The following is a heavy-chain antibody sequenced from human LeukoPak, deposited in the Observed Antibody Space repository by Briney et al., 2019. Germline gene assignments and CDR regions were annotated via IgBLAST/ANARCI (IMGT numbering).Heavy chain of an antibody. D-gene: IGHD3-10*01. CDR2: INHSGST. J-gene: IGHJ4*02. CDR3: ARRVWFGELLPYYFDY. V-gene: IGHV4-34*01. CDR1: GNSISSYY. Sequence: SETLSLTCTVSGNSISSYYWSWIRQPPGKGLEWIGEINHSGSTNYNPSLKSRVTISVDTSKNQFSLKLSSVTAADTAVYYCARRVWFGELLPYYFDYWGQGTLVTVSS.